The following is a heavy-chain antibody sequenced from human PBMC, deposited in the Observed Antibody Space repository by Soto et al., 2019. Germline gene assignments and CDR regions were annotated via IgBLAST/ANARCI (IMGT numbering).Heavy chain of an antibody. Sequence: EVQLLESGGGLVQPGGSLRLSCAASGFTFSSYAMSWVRQAPGKGLEWVSAISGSGGSTYYADSVKGRFTISIDNSKNTLYLQMNSLRAEDTAVDYCAKTRIMITFGGGYYFDYWGQGTLVTVSS. CDR2: ISGSGGST. V-gene: IGHV3-23*01. J-gene: IGHJ4*02. CDR3: AKTRIMITFGGGYYFDY. D-gene: IGHD3-16*01. CDR1: GFTFSSYA.